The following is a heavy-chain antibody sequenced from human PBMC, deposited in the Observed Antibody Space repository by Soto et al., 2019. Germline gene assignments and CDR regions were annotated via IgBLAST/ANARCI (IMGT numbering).Heavy chain of an antibody. CDR2: INHSGSS. D-gene: IGHD3-10*01. CDR3: ASARYRSGSYYRRDWFDP. CDR1: GGSFSGYY. Sequence: QVQLQQWGAGLLKPSETLSLTCAVYGGSFSGYYWSWIRQPPGKGLEWIGEINHSGSSNYNPSLKSRLTISVDTSKNQCSRELSSVTAADTAVYYCASARYRSGSYYRRDWFDPCGQGTPVTVSS. J-gene: IGHJ5*02. V-gene: IGHV4-34*01.